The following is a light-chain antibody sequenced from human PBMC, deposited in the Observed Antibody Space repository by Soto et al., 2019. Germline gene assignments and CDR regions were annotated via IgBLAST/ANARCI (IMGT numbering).Light chain of an antibody. CDR2: AAS. Sequence: DIQMTQSPSSLSASVGDRVTITCRASQSIGDYLNWYQQKPGNAPNLLIYAASSLQSGVPSRFSGSGSGTDFTLTISSLQPEDFATYYCQQSYTTPRTFGQGTKVDIK. V-gene: IGKV1-39*01. CDR3: QQSYTTPRT. CDR1: QSIGDY. J-gene: IGKJ1*01.